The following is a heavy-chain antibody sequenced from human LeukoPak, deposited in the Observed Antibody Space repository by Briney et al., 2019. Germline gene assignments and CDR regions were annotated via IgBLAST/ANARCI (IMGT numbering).Heavy chain of an antibody. CDR3: ARDREYYYYGMDV. Sequence: GGSLRLSCAASGFTFSSSAMSWVRQAPGKGLEWVAVIWYDGSNKYYADSVKGRFTISRDNSKNTLYLQMNSLRAEDTAVYYCARDREYYYYGMDVWGQGTTVTVSS. CDR2: IWYDGSNK. V-gene: IGHV3-33*08. J-gene: IGHJ6*02. CDR1: GFTFSSSA.